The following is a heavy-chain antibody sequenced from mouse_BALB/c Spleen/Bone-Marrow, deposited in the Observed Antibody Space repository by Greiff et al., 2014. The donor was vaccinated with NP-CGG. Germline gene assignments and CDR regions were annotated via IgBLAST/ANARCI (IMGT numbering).Heavy chain of an antibody. CDR1: GYTFTDYW. CDR3: ARSAGYWYFDV. V-gene: IGHV1-69*01. Sequence: QVQLQQPGAELVMPGASVKMSCKASGYTFTDYWMHWVKQRPGQGLEWIGAIDTSDSYTSYNQKFKGKATLTVDESSSTAYMQLSSLTSEDSAVDYCARSAGYWYFDVWGAGTTVTVSS. D-gene: IGHD1-2*01. J-gene: IGHJ1*01. CDR2: IDTSDSYT.